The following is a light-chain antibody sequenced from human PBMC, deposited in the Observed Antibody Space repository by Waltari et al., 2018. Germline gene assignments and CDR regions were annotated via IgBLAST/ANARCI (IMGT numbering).Light chain of an antibody. CDR2: EGS. CDR1: SSDVGRYNL. V-gene: IGLV2-23*01. J-gene: IGLJ1*01. Sequence: QSALTQPASVSGSPGQSVTIPCTGSSSDVGRYNLVPWYQQYPGKAPKLILYEGSKRPSGVSSRFSGSRSGNTASLTISGLQTEDEADYHCCSYAGRNIYVFGTGTKVTVL. CDR3: CSYAGRNIYV.